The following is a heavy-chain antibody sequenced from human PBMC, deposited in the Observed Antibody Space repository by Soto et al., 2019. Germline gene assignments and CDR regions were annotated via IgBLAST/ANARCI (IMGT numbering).Heavy chain of an antibody. CDR3: ARDSGWLRGGQTFDY. D-gene: IGHD5-12*01. CDR1: GGTFSSYA. V-gene: IGHV1-69*13. CDR2: IIPIFGTA. Sequence: SVKVSCKASGGTFSSYAISWVRQAPGQGLEWMGGIIPIFGTANYAQKFQGRVTITADESTSTAYMELSSLRSEDTAVYYCARDSGWLRGGQTFDYWGQGTLVTVSS. J-gene: IGHJ4*02.